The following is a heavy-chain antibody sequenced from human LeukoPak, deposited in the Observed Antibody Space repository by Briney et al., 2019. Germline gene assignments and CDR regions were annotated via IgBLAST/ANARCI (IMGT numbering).Heavy chain of an antibody. V-gene: IGHV3-23*01. CDR2: ISGSGGST. J-gene: IGHJ4*02. D-gene: IGHD3-3*01. CDR1: GFTFSSYS. CDR3: AKPTYYDFWSGYDY. Sequence: QTGGSLRLSCAASGFTFSSYSMNWVRQAPGKGLEWVSAISGSGGSTYYADSVKGRFTISRDNSKNTLYLQMNSLRAEDTAVYYCAKPTYYDFWSGYDYWGQGTLVTVSS.